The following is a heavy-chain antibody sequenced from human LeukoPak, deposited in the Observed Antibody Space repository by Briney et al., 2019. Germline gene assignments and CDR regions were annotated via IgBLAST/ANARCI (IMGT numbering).Heavy chain of an antibody. V-gene: IGHV3-23*01. Sequence: GGSLRLSCAASGFTFSSYAMSWVRQAPGKGLEWVSAISGSGGSTYYAVSVKGRFTISRDNSKNTLYLQMNSLRAEDTAVYYCAKVSMTRGYSGYDSRGGYFDYWGQGTLVTVSS. CDR1: GFTFSSYA. D-gene: IGHD5-12*01. J-gene: IGHJ4*02. CDR3: AKVSMTRGYSGYDSRGGYFDY. CDR2: ISGSGGST.